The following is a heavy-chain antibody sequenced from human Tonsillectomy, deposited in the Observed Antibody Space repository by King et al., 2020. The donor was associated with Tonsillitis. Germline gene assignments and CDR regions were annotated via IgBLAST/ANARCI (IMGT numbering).Heavy chain of an antibody. D-gene: IGHD1-26*01. V-gene: IGHV3-7*01. CDR2: IKPDGSEK. Sequence: VQLVESGGGLVQPGGSLRLYCAASGFSFSRFWVTWVRQAPGKGLEWVANIKPDGSEKYYVDSVRGRFTISRDNAKNSLYLQMNSLRAEDTAVYYCAREQLLLAYFDYWGQGTLVTVSS. CDR1: GFSFSRFW. CDR3: AREQLLLAYFDY. J-gene: IGHJ4*02.